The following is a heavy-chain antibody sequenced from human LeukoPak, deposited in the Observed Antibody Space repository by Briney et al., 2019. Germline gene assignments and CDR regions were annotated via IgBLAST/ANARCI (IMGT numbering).Heavy chain of an antibody. CDR3: ARHKAGDYWAY. CDR2: IYPGDSDS. V-gene: IGHV5-51*01. Sequence: GESLKISCKGSGYSFTSYWIGWLRQMPGKGLEWMGIIYPGDSDSRYRPSFEGQVTISVDKSSNTAYLQWSSLKASDTGMYYCARHKAGDYWAYWGQGTLVTVSS. D-gene: IGHD4-17*01. CDR1: GYSFTSYW. J-gene: IGHJ4*02.